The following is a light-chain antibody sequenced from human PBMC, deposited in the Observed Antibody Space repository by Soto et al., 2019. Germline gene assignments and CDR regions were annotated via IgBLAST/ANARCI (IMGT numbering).Light chain of an antibody. J-gene: IGKJ4*01. CDR3: QQSYILPLT. V-gene: IGKV1-39*01. CDR1: QNIRRY. CDR2: GAS. Sequence: DIHMTPSPSSLSASVGDRVTITSRASQNIRRYLNWYQVKSGKAPKNLIYGASSLQTGVPSRFSGSGSGTDFTLTISSLQPEDFATYYCQQSYILPLTFGGGTRVDIK.